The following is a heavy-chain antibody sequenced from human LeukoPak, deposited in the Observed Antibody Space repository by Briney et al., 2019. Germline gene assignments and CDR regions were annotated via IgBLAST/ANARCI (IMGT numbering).Heavy chain of an antibody. CDR2: INPNSGGT. V-gene: IGHV1-2*06. Sequence: ASVKVSCKASGYTFTGYYMHWVRQAPGQGLEWMGRINPNSGGTNYAQKFQGRVTMSRDTSISTAYMELSRLRSDDTAVYYCARSMVQPRVLFXYWGQGTLVTVS. CDR3: ARSMVQPRVLFXY. D-gene: IGHD2-2*01. J-gene: IGHJ4*02. CDR1: GYTFTGYY.